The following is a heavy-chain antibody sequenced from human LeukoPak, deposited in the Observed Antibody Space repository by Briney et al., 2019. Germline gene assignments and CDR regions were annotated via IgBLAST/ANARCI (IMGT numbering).Heavy chain of an antibody. CDR3: ARVTHYDFWSGYRFDY. J-gene: IGHJ4*02. CDR2: IYTTGNT. Sequence: SETLSLTCSVCGGSISSYYWSWIRQPAGKGREWIGRIYTTGNTDYNPSLKSQVTMSVDTSKNQFSLNLSSVTAADTAVYYCARVTHYDFWSGYRFDYWGQGTLVTVSS. D-gene: IGHD3-3*01. CDR1: GGSISSYY. V-gene: IGHV4-4*07.